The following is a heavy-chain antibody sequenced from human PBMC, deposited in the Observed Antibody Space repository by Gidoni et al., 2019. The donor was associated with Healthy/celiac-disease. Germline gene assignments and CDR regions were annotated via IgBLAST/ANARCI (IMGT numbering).Heavy chain of an antibody. V-gene: IGHV3-43*01. J-gene: IGHJ5*02. CDR3: AKAGYSYGSGSPES. D-gene: IGHD5-18*01. Sequence: EVQLVESGGVVVQPGGSLSLSCAASGFTFDDYTMHWVRQAPGKGLEWVSVISWDGGTTHYADSVKGRFTISRDNSKNSLYLQMNSLRTEDTALYYCAKAGYSYGSGSPESWGQGTLVTVSS. CDR2: ISWDGGTT. CDR1: GFTFDDYT.